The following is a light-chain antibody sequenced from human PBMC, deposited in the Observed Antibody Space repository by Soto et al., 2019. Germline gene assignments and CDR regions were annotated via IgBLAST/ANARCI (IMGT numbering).Light chain of an antibody. V-gene: IGLV3-1*01. Sequence: YALAEPPSVSVSPGRTASITCSGDKLGDKLAYWYQQKPGQSPVLVMYQDSKRPSGIPERFSGSNSGNTATLTISGTQSMDEADYYCQAWDSSTAVFGTGTKVTV. CDR1: KLGDKL. CDR2: QDS. J-gene: IGLJ1*01. CDR3: QAWDSSTAV.